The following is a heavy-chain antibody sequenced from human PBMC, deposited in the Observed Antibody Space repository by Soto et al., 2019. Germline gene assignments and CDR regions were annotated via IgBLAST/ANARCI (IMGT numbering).Heavy chain of an antibody. CDR1: GGAFSVYS. V-gene: IGHV4-34*02. CDR2: TDQSGIT. Sequence: QVQLQQWGAGLLKPSETLSLTCAVYGGAFSVYSWSWIRQTPGKGLEWIGDTDQSGITHSNPSLKRPLTISVYPSQSRLSLNLTSLPAPATALYFCSRRVRYKTVTMVPAFESWGQGTLVCFSS. D-gene: IGHD4-17*01. J-gene: IGHJ5*01. CDR3: SRRVRYKTVTMVPAFES.